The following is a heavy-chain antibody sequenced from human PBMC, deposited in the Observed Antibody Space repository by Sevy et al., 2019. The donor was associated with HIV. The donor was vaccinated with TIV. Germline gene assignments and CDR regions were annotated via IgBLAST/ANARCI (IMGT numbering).Heavy chain of an antibody. V-gene: IGHV1-2*02. CDR2: INPNSGGT. CDR1: GYSFTGYY. D-gene: IGHD3-10*01. J-gene: IGHJ5*02. CDR3: ARENGHPLGGNIVRGKATDNWFDP. Sequence: ASVKVSCKASGYSFTGYYMHWVRQATGQGLEWMGWINPNSGGTNYAQKFQGRVTMTRDTSISTAYMELSRLRSDDTAVYYCARENGHPLGGNIVRGKATDNWFDPWGQGTLVTVSS.